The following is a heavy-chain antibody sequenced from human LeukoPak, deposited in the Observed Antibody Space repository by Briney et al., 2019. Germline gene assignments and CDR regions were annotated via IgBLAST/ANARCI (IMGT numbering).Heavy chain of an antibody. CDR1: GFTFSTYA. J-gene: IGHJ5*02. Sequence: GGSLRLSCAASGFTFSTYAMHWVRQAPGKGLEWVAVISYDGSNKYYADSVKGRFTISRDNSKNTLYLQMNSLRAEDTAVYFCARGIERSNGNWFDPWGQGTLVTVSS. CDR3: ARGIERSNGNWFDP. D-gene: IGHD2-8*01. V-gene: IGHV3-30-3*01. CDR2: ISYDGSNK.